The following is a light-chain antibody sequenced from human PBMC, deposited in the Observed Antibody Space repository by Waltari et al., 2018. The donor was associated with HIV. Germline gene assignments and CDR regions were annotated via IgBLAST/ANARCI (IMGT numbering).Light chain of an antibody. Sequence: QSVLTQPPSASGTPGQRVTISCSGGTSNIGNHYVSWYQQLPGTAPKLLIYRHNQRPSGVPDRFSGSKSGTSASLAISVLRSEDEADYYCAAWDDSLSGPVFGGGTKLTVL. CDR3: AAWDDSLSGPV. CDR1: TSNIGNHY. J-gene: IGLJ3*02. CDR2: RHN. V-gene: IGLV1-47*01.